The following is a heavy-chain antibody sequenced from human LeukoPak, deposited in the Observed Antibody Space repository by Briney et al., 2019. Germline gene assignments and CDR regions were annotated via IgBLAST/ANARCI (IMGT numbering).Heavy chain of an antibody. CDR1: GFTFSIYS. D-gene: IGHD2-21*01. V-gene: IGHV3-48*01. CDR2: ITSNSGTI. CDR3: ARVAPGHDIGRGYFDY. Sequence: PGGSLRLSCAASGFTFSIYSMNWVRQAPGKGLEWVSYITSNSGTIYNTDSVKGRFTISRGNAKNSLYLQMNSLRAEDTAVYYCARVAPGHDIGRGYFDYWGQGTLVTVSS. J-gene: IGHJ4*02.